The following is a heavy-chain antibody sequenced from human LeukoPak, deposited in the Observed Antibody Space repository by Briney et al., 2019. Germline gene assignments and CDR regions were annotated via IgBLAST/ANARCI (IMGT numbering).Heavy chain of an antibody. CDR2: IYHSGST. Sequence: SETLSLTCTVSGYSISSDYYWGWIRHPPGKGLEWIGTIYHSGSTSYNPSLKSRVTISADTSKNQFSLKLSFVTAADTAVYYCARVEVGADDFDYFQHWGQGTLVTVSS. CDR1: GYSISSDYY. J-gene: IGHJ1*01. CDR3: ARVEVGADDFDYFQH. D-gene: IGHD1-26*01. V-gene: IGHV4-38-2*02.